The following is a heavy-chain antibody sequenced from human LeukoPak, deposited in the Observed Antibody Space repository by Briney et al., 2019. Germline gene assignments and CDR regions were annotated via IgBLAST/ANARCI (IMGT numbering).Heavy chain of an antibody. J-gene: IGHJ4*02. D-gene: IGHD3-16*01. CDR2: ISVYNGNT. V-gene: IGHV1-18*01. CDR1: GYTFSSYG. CDR3: ARDAYPSGADY. Sequence: GSVKVSCKASGYTFSSYGMGGVRQAPGQGLDWMGWISVYNGNTNNIQKLQGRVTMTTDTTTNPAYMELRTLRSDDTAVYYCARDAYPSGADYWGQGTLVTVSS.